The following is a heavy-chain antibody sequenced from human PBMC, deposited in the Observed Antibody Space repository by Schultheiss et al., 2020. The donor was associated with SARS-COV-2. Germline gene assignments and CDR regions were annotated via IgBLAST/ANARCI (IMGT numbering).Heavy chain of an antibody. CDR2: IYYSGNT. CDR3: ARGAAPLSRYGMDV. V-gene: IGHV4-39*01. J-gene: IGHJ6*02. CDR1: GGSISSSNW. D-gene: IGHD2-15*01. Sequence: SETLSLTCAVSGGSISSSNWWSWVRQPPGKALEWIGSIYYSGNTYYNPSLKSRVTISVDTSKNQFSLKLSSVTAADTAVYYCARGAAPLSRYGMDVWGQGTTVTVSS.